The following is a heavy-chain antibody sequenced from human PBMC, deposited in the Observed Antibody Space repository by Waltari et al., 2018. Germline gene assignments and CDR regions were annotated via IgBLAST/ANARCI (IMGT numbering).Heavy chain of an antibody. CDR2: INPIFGTA. J-gene: IGHJ4*02. Sequence: QVQLVQSGAEVKKPGASVKVSCKASGYTFTGYYMHWVRQAPGQGLEWMGWINPIFGTANYAQKFQGRVTITADESTSTAYMELSSLRSEDTAVYYCARAYYDSSGYSDYWGQGTLVTVSS. CDR3: ARAYYDSSGYSDY. V-gene: IGHV1-69*01. D-gene: IGHD3-22*01. CDR1: GYTFTGYY.